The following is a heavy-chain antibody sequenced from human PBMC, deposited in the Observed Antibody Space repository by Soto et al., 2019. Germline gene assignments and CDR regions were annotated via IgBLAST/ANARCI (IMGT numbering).Heavy chain of an antibody. CDR2: IYYSGST. CDR3: ARESDDLFDY. V-gene: IGHV4-59*01. CDR1: GGSISSYY. D-gene: IGHD3-3*01. Sequence: QVQLQESGPGLVKPSETLSLTCTVSGGSISSYYWSWIRQPPGKGLELIGYIYYSGSTNYNPSLKSRVTISVDTSKNQFSLKLSSVTAADTAVYYCARESDDLFDYWGQGTLVTVSS. J-gene: IGHJ4*02.